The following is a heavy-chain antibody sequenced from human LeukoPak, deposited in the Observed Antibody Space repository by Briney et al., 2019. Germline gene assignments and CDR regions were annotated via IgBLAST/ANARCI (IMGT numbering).Heavy chain of an antibody. V-gene: IGHV4-39*01. J-gene: IGHJ4*02. CDR3: QSRFLEWLLDY. CDR1: GGSLSSKNFL. Sequence: SETLSLTCPVSGGSLSSKNFLLGWGRQPPREGVGWVWGIYYNGSTYYNPSLKSRVTISVDTSKNQFSLKLNSVTAADTAMYYCQSRFLEWLLDYWGQGTLVTVSS. D-gene: IGHD3-3*01. CDR2: IYYNGST.